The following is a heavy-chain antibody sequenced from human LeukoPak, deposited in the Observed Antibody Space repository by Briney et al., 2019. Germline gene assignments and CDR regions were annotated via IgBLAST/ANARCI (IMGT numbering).Heavy chain of an antibody. D-gene: IGHD3-3*01. V-gene: IGHV3-30*18. Sequence: GGSLRLSCAASGFTFSSYGMHWVRQAPGKGLEWVAVISYDGSNKYYADSVKGRLTISRDNSKNTLYLQMNSLRAEDTAVYYCAKEGYDFWSGLYYYYYYGMDVWGQGTTVTVSS. CDR3: AKEGYDFWSGLYYYYYYGMDV. CDR1: GFTFSSYG. CDR2: ISYDGSNK. J-gene: IGHJ6*02.